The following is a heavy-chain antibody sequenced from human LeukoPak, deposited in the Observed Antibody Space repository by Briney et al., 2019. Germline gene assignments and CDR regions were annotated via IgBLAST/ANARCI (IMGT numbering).Heavy chain of an antibody. V-gene: IGHV1-69*04. D-gene: IGHD3-9*01. J-gene: IGHJ4*02. Sequence: SVKVSCKASGGTFSSYAISWVRQAPGQGLEWMGRIIPILGIANFAQKFQGRVTITADKSTSTAYMELSSLRSEDTAVYYCAREEDLTGPYYFDYWGQGTLVTVSS. CDR1: GGTFSSYA. CDR2: IIPILGIA. CDR3: AREEDLTGPYYFDY.